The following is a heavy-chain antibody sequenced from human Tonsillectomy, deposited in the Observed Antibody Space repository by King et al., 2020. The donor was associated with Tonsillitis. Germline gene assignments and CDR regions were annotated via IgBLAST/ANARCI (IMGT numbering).Heavy chain of an antibody. J-gene: IGHJ4*02. V-gene: IGHV1-2*02. CDR1: GYSFTDYY. D-gene: IGHD2-15*01. CDR2: INPYSGDT. CDR3: ARGRYCSGGSCYSHFDH. Sequence: VQLVESGAEVKKPGASVKVSCKASGYSFTDYYLHWVRQAPRQGLEWMGWINPYSGDTNYAQNFQGGVTMTRDTSISTAYMELSRLTSDATAVYFCARGRYCSGGSCYSHFDHWGQGTQVTVSS.